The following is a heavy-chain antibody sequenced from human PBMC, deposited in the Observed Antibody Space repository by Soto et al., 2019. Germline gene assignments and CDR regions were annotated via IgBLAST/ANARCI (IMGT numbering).Heavy chain of an antibody. Sequence: QVQLQESGPGLVKPSQTLSLTCTVSGGSIRNSGYYWSWIRQRPGKGLEWIGYISYSGSTDYAPSLKSRVTMSVDTSKNQFSLKLSSVTAADTAVYYCARDAVTKRDFYYYGMDVWGRGTTVTVSS. J-gene: IGHJ6*02. CDR2: ISYSGST. CDR3: ARDAVTKRDFYYYGMDV. V-gene: IGHV4-31*03. D-gene: IGHD4-4*01. CDR1: GGSIRNSGYY.